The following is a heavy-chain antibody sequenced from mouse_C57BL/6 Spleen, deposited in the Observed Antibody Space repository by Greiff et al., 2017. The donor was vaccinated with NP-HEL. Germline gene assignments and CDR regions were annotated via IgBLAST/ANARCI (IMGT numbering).Heavy chain of an antibody. CDR2: ISNGGGST. CDR1: GFTFSDYY. V-gene: IGHV5-12*01. J-gene: IGHJ1*03. CDR3: ARHGGRGWYFDV. Sequence: EVKLMESGGGLVQPGGSLKLSCAASGFTFSDYYMYWVRQTPEKRLEWVAYISNGGGSTYYPDTVKGRFTISRDNAKNTLYLQMSRLKSEDTAMYYCARHGGRGWYFDVWGTGTTVTVSS.